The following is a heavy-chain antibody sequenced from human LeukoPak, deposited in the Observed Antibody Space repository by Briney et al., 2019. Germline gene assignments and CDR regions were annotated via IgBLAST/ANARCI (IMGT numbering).Heavy chain of an antibody. Sequence: AAVTVSFTCSGYTFTSYGISWVRPAPGQGLEWMGWISAYNGNTNYAQKLQGRVTMTTDTSKSTAYMELRRLRSDDTAVYYCARDKIRNYGDAFDIWGQGTMVTVSS. CDR3: ARDKIRNYGDAFDI. V-gene: IGHV1-18*04. CDR2: ISAYNGNT. CDR1: GYTFTSYG. D-gene: IGHD1-7*01. J-gene: IGHJ3*02.